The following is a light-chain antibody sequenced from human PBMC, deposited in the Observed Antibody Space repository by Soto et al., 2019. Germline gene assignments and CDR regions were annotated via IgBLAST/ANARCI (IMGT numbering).Light chain of an antibody. Sequence: DIQMTQSPSSLSASVGDRVTISCQASQDISNYLNWFQQKPGKAPELLIYDASNLGTGVPSRFSGSGSGTDFTFTISSLQPEDIATYYCQQYDNLPTFGGGTRVEI. V-gene: IGKV1-33*01. CDR2: DAS. J-gene: IGKJ4*01. CDR3: QQYDNLPT. CDR1: QDISNY.